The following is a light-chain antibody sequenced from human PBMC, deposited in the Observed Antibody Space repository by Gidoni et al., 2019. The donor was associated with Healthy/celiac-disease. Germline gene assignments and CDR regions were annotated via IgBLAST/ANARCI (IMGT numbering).Light chain of an antibody. V-gene: IGKV1-9*01. J-gene: IGKJ3*01. CDR2: AAS. Sequence: DIQLTQSPSVLSASVGDRDTITCRASQGLSSYLAWYQQKPGKAPKLLIYAASTLQSGVPSRFSGSGSGTEFTLTISSLQPEDFATYYCQQLNSYPRTFGPGTKVDIK. CDR1: QGLSSY. CDR3: QQLNSYPRT.